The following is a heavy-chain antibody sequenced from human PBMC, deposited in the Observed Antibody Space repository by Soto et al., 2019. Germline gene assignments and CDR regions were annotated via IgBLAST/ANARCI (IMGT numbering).Heavy chain of an antibody. CDR3: AQSYYYDSTRMRY. V-gene: IGHV1-69*13. Sequence: ASVKVSCKASGGTFSSYAISWVRQAPGQGLEWMGGIIPIFGTANYAQKFQGRVTITADESTSTAYMELSSLRAEDTAVYYCAQSYYYDSTRMRYWGQGTLVTVSS. J-gene: IGHJ4*02. CDR1: GGTFSSYA. CDR2: IIPIFGTA. D-gene: IGHD3-22*01.